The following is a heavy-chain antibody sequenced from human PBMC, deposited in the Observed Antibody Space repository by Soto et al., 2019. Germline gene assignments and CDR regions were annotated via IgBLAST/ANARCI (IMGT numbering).Heavy chain of an antibody. CDR3: ARAPSCGGDCYYFDY. CDR1: GFTFSNYA. Sequence: EVQLLESGGGLVQPGGSLRLSCAASGFTFSNYAMSWVRQAPGKGLEWVSSISGSGGSTYYADSVKGRFTVSRDNSKNTVYLQMNSLRIEDTAVYYCARAPSCGGDCYYFDYWGQGTLVTVSS. J-gene: IGHJ4*02. CDR2: ISGSGGST. D-gene: IGHD2-21*01. V-gene: IGHV3-23*01.